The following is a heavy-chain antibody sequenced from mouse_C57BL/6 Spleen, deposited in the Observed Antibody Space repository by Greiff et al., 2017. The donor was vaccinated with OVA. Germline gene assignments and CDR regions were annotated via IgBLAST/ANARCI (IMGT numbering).Heavy chain of an antibody. CDR2: INPYNGGT. V-gene: IGHV1-19*01. Sequence: VQLKQSGPVLVKPGASVKMSCKASGYTFTDYYMNWVKQSHGKSLEWIGVINPYNGGTSYNQKFKGKATLTVDKSSSTAYMELNSLTSEDSAVYYCARGEGNWFAYWGQGTLVTVSA. D-gene: IGHD2-1*01. CDR3: ARGEGNWFAY. CDR1: GYTFTDYY. J-gene: IGHJ3*01.